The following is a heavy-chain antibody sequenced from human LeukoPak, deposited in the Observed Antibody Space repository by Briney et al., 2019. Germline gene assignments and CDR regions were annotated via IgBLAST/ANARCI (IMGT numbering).Heavy chain of an antibody. D-gene: IGHD3-3*01. CDR3: ARDRTYYDFWSGYYHDAFDI. J-gene: IGHJ3*02. CDR1: GFTFSSYW. Sequence: PGGSLRLSCAASGFTFSSYWMSWVRQAPGKGLEWVANIKQDGSEKYYVYSVKGRFTISRDNAKNSLYLQMNSLRAEDTAVYYCARDRTYYDFWSGYYHDAFDIWGQGTMVSVSS. CDR2: IKQDGSEK. V-gene: IGHV3-7*01.